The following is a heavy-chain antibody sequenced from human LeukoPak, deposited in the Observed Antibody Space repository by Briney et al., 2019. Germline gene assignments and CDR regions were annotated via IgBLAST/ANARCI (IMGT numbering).Heavy chain of an antibody. V-gene: IGHV3-11*01. Sequence: GGSLRLSCAASGFTFSDYSMSWIRQAPGKGLEWVSFISSSGNTKYYTDSVKGRFTISRDNAKNSLYLQMNSLRAEDTAVYYCAREVTIFGVVLSGYYGLDVWGQGTTVTVSS. J-gene: IGHJ6*02. CDR3: AREVTIFGVVLSGYYGLDV. D-gene: IGHD3-3*01. CDR2: ISSSGNTK. CDR1: GFTFSDYS.